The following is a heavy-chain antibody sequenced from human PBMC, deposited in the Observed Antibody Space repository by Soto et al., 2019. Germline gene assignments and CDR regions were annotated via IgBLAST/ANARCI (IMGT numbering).Heavy chain of an antibody. J-gene: IGHJ4*02. CDR2: ISYDGTNK. CDR3: ARGDGYIYGNTFDS. D-gene: IGHD5-18*01. V-gene: IGHV3-30-3*01. Sequence: GGSLRLSCAASGFTFNNYAMHWVRQAPGKGLEWVASISYDGTNKYYADSVTGRFTVSRDNSRNTLYLQMNSLRAEDTAVYYCARGDGYIYGNTFDSWGQGTLVTVSS. CDR1: GFTFNNYA.